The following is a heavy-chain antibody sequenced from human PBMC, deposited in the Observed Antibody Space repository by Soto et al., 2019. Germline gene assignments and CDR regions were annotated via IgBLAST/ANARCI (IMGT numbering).Heavy chain of an antibody. CDR2: IRSKANSYAT. D-gene: IGHD5-18*01. V-gene: IGHV3-73*01. J-gene: IGHJ5*02. CDR3: AKTTAMPGSWFDP. CDR1: GFTFGGSA. Sequence: GGSLRLSCAASGFTFGGSAMHWVRQASGKGLEWVGRIRSKANSYATAYAASVKGRFTISRDDSKNTAYLQMNSLRAEDTAVYYCAKTTAMPGSWFDPWGQGTLVTVSS.